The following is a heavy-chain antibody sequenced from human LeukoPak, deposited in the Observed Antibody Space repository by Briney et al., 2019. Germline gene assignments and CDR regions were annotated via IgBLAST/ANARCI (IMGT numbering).Heavy chain of an antibody. J-gene: IGHJ4*02. CDR2: ISYDGSNK. CDR1: GFTFSSYG. Sequence: GGSLRLSCAASGFTFSSYGMHWVRQAPGKGLEWVAVISYDGSNKYYADSVKGRFAISRDNSKNTLYLQMNSLRAEDTAVYYGAKDLSYYDSSGYYWGQGTLVTVSS. V-gene: IGHV3-30*18. CDR3: AKDLSYYDSSGYY. D-gene: IGHD3-22*01.